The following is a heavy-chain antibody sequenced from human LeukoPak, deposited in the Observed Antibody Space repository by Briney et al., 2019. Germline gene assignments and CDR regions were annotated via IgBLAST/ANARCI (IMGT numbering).Heavy chain of an antibody. CDR3: ARDLPYRTGWNLFDS. CDR2: ISSSSSYI. Sequence: PGGSLRLSCAASGFTFSSYSMNWVRQAPGKGLEWVSSISSSSSYIYYADSVKGRFTISRDNAKNSLYLQMISLRAEDTAVYYCARDLPYRTGWNLFDSWGQGTLVTVSS. D-gene: IGHD6-19*01. V-gene: IGHV3-21*01. CDR1: GFTFSSYS. J-gene: IGHJ4*02.